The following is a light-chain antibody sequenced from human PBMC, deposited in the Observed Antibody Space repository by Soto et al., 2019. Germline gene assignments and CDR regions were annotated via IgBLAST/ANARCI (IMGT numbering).Light chain of an antibody. CDR3: VLYMGSGIYV. V-gene: IGLV8-61*01. J-gene: IGLJ1*01. CDR2: STN. Sequence: QTVVTQEPSFSVSPGGTVTITCGLNSGSVSTSNNPSWYQQTPGQTPRTLIYSTNSRSSGVPDRFSGSILGNKAALTFTGALADDESEYYCVLYMGSGIYVFGTGTKLTVL. CDR1: SGSVSTSNN.